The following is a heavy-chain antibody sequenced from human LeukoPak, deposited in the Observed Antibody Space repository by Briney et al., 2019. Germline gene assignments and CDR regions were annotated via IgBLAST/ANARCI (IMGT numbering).Heavy chain of an antibody. Sequence: PGGSLRLSCAASGFTFNSYSMNRVRQAPGKGLEWVSSISGSTNYIHYAYSVKGRFTISRDNAKKSLYLQMNSLRAEDTAVYYCARDRVGSGSPPPLLPLDQWGQGTLVTVSS. J-gene: IGHJ4*02. CDR1: GFTFNSYS. CDR2: ISGSTNYI. V-gene: IGHV3-21*01. D-gene: IGHD3-22*01. CDR3: ARDRVGSGSPPPLLPLDQ.